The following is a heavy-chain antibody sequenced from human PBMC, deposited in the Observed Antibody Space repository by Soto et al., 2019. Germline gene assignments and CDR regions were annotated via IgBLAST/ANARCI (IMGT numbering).Heavy chain of an antibody. V-gene: IGHV3-13*01. CDR1: GFTFSSYD. J-gene: IGHJ3*02. Sequence: PGEALKISCAASGFTFSSYDMHWARQATGKGLEWVSAIGTAGDTYYPGSVKGRFTISRENAKNSLYLQMNSLRAGDTAVYYCARSYYYDSSGPDAFDNWGQGTMVTDS. D-gene: IGHD3-22*01. CDR3: ARSYYYDSSGPDAFDN. CDR2: IGTAGDT.